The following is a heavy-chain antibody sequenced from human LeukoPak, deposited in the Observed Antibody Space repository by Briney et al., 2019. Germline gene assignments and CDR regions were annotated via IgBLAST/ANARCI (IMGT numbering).Heavy chain of an antibody. CDR3: ARESATSQGLFDY. V-gene: IGHV3-33*01. CDR1: GFTFSSYG. J-gene: IGHJ4*02. CDR2: IWYDKSKE. Sequence: GRSLRLSCATVGFTFSSYGMHWVRQAPGKGLEWMAIIWYDKSKEYYADSVKGRFIISRDNSKNTLYLQMNNLRAEDTAVYYCARESATSQGLFDYWGQGTLVSVSS. D-gene: IGHD3-3*01.